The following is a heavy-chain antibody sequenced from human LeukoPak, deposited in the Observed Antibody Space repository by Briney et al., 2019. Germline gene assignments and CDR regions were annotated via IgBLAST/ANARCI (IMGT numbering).Heavy chain of an antibody. D-gene: IGHD3-10*01. J-gene: IGHJ4*02. CDR3: AKGMVRGVIITY. CDR2: ISGSGGST. CDR1: GFAFSSYA. Sequence: GGSLRLSCAASGFAFSSYAMSWVRQAPGKGLEWVSAISGSGGSTYYADSVKGRFTISRDNSKNTLYLQMNSLRAEDTAVYYCAKGMVRGVIITYWGQGTLVTVSS. V-gene: IGHV3-23*01.